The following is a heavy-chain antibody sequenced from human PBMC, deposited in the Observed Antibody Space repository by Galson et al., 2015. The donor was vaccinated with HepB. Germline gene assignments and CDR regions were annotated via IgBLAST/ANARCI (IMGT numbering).Heavy chain of an antibody. CDR1: GLTFSSYS. D-gene: IGHD4-23*01. CDR3: ARDLLRGGY. CDR2: SSSSSSYI. J-gene: IGHJ4*02. V-gene: IGHV3-21*01. Sequence: SLRLSCAASGLTFSSYSMNWVRQAPGKGLECVSSSSSSSSYIYYADSVKGRFTISRDNAKNSLYLQMNSLRAEDTAVYYCARDLLRGGYWGQGTLVTVSS.